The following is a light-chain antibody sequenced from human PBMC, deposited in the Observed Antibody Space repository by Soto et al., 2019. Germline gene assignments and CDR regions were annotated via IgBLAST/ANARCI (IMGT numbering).Light chain of an antibody. CDR3: SSYTSSITSLYV. CDR2: EVS. V-gene: IGLV2-14*01. CDR1: SSDVGGYNY. Sequence: QSVLTQPASVSGSPGQSITISCTGTSSDVGGYNYVSWYQQHPGKAPKLMIYEVSNRPSGVSNRFSGSKSGNTASLTISGLQAEDEADYYCSSYTSSITSLYVFGTGTKLTVL. J-gene: IGLJ1*01.